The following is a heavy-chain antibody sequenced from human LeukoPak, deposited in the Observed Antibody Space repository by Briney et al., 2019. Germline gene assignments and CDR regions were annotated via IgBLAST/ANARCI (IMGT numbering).Heavy chain of an antibody. CDR1: GGPIGTYY. Sequence: SETLSLTCTVSGGPIGTYYWSWFRQPPGKGLEWIGYIYDNDNGPTNYNPSLGSRVAILVDTSKNQFSLILNSLTATDTAVYYCARVGGYSGFYWGQGTLVTVSS. J-gene: IGHJ4*02. V-gene: IGHV4-59*01. CDR2: IYDNDNGPT. CDR3: ARVGGYSGFY. D-gene: IGHD5-12*01.